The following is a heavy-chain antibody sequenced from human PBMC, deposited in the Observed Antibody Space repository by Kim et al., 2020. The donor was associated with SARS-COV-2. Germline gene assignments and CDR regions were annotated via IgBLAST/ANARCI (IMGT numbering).Heavy chain of an antibody. CDR3: ARGYYYYGMDV. CDR1: GFTFSSYA. J-gene: IGHJ6*02. Sequence: GGSLRLSCAASGFTFSSYAMSWVRQAPGKGLEWVSTISNSGSSTYYADSVKGRFTISRDNFKNTLYVQMNSLRAEDTAVYYCARGYYYYGMDVWGQGTTVTVSS. V-gene: IGHV3-23*01. CDR2: ISNSGSST.